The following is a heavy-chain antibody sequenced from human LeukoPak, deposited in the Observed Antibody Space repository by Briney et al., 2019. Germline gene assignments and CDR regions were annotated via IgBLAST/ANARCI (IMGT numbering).Heavy chain of an antibody. CDR3: AREREAAAGRGFDY. Sequence: ASVKVSCKASGYTFSGYYIHWVRQSPGQGLEWTGWINPNSGGTNYAQKFQGRVTMTRDTSISTAYMELSRLRSDDTAVYYCAREREAAAGRGFDYWGQGTLVTVSS. V-gene: IGHV1-2*02. D-gene: IGHD6-13*01. J-gene: IGHJ4*02. CDR1: GYTFSGYY. CDR2: INPNSGGT.